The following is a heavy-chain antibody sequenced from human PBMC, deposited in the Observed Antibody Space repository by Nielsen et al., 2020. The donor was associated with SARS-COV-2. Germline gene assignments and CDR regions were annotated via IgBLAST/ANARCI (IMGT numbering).Heavy chain of an antibody. CDR3: ARERAVTNRYYYYYYGMDV. CDR2: INSDGSST. CDR1: GFTFSSYW. J-gene: IGHJ6*02. Sequence: GESLKISCAASGFTFSSYWMHWVRQAPGKGLVWVSRINSDGSSTSYADSVKGRFTISRDNAKNTLYLQMNSLRAEDTAVYYCARERAVTNRYYYYYYGMDVWGQGTTVTVSS. D-gene: IGHD4-17*01. V-gene: IGHV3-74*01.